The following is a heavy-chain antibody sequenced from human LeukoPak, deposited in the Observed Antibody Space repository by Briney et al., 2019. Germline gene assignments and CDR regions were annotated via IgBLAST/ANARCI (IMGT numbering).Heavy chain of an antibody. CDR1: GFTFSSYG. D-gene: IGHD3-10*01. V-gene: IGHV3-30*02. CDR2: IRYDGSNK. CDR3: AKKKGGSYGSGSYYSNWFDP. Sequence: GGSLRLSCAASGFTFSSYGMHWVRQAPGKGLEWVAFIRYDGSNKYYADSVKGRFTISRDNSKNTLYLQMNSLRAEDTAVYYCAKKKGGSYGSGSYYSNWFDPWGQGTLVTVSS. J-gene: IGHJ5*02.